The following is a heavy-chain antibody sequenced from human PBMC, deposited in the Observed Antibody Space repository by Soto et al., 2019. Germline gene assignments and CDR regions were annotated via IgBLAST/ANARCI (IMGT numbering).Heavy chain of an antibody. V-gene: IGHV1-3*01. CDR3: ARDATLHFDFWKKWNWFDL. CDR2: INAGNGNT. D-gene: IGHD3-3*01. CDR1: GYTFTKYT. Sequence: ASVKVSCKTSGYTFTKYTIHWVRQAPGQRLEWMGWINAGNGNTEYSQKFQGRVTITRDTSASAAYMELSSLRSEDSGVYYCARDATLHFDFWKKWNWFDLWGQGTLVTVSS. J-gene: IGHJ5*02.